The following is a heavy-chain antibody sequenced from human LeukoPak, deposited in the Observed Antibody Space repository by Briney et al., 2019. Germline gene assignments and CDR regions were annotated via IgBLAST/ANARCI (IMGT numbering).Heavy chain of an antibody. CDR3: AKGSGSGWYFDY. V-gene: IGHV3-20*04. Sequence: PGGSLRLSCAASGFTFDDYGMSWVRQAPGKGLEWVSGINWNGGSTGYADSVKGRFTISRDNAKNSLYLQMNSLRAEDTALYYCAKGSGSGWYFDYWGQGTLVTVSS. J-gene: IGHJ4*02. CDR1: GFTFDDYG. CDR2: INWNGGST. D-gene: IGHD6-19*01.